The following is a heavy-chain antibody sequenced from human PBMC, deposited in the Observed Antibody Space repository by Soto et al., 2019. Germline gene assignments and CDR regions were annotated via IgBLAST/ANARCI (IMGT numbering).Heavy chain of an antibody. Sequence: GESLKISCVGSGYSFTTYWVAWVRQMPGKGLEWMGLFYPGDSDITYSPSFQGQVTISGDKSITTAYLQWSSLKASDTAIYYCARGVKRGSHFYGMDGWGQGTTVTVSS. CDR3: ARGVKRGSHFYGMDG. CDR2: FYPGDSDI. J-gene: IGHJ6*02. V-gene: IGHV5-51*01. D-gene: IGHD1-26*01. CDR1: GYSFTTYW.